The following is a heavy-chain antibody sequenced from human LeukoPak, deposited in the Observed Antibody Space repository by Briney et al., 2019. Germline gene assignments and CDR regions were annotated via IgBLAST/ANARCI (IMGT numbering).Heavy chain of an antibody. CDR1: GFTFSRYC. V-gene: IGHV3-7*01. Sequence: GGSLRISCAASGFTFSRYCMIWVRQDPGKGLEWVANIKQDGSEKYYVDSVKGRFTISRDNAKNSLYLQMNSLRAEDTAVYYCARGPTRANSTDYWGQGALVTVSS. CDR2: IKQDGSEK. J-gene: IGHJ4*02. CDR3: ARGPTRANSTDY. D-gene: IGHD2/OR15-2a*01.